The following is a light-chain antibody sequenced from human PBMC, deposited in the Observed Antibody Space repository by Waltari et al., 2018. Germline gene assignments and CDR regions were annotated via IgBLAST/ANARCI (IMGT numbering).Light chain of an antibody. J-gene: IGLJ3*02. Sequence: QSVLTQPPSASGTPGQRVTISCSGSSSNIGDYTVKWYQQLPGMAPKRPTYRSKQGPARGPARFSGSGSGTSAALAIRGLRSEDEADYYCAAWDDSLNGWVFGGGTKLTV. CDR3: AAWDDSLNGWV. V-gene: IGLV1-44*01. CDR2: RSK. CDR1: SSNIGDYT.